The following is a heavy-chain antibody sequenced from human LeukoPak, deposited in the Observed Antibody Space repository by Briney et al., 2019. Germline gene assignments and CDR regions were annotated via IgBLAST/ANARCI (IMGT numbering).Heavy chain of an antibody. CDR3: AKNRIQWLVAETDY. J-gene: IGHJ4*02. Sequence: GGSLRLSCTASGFTFITYAMSWVRQAPGKGLEWVSSISRSSGGTFYADSVKGRFTISRDNSKNTLYLQMNSLRAEDTAVYYCAKNRIQWLVAETDYWGQGTLVTVSS. V-gene: IGHV3-23*01. D-gene: IGHD6-19*01. CDR1: GFTFITYA. CDR2: ISRSSGGT.